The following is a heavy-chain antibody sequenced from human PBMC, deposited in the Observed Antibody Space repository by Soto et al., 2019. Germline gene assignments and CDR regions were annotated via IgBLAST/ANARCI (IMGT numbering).Heavy chain of an antibody. CDR3: GKDVGDVLRFLEWLLAYGMDV. Sequence: GSLRLSGAASVFTFSSYAMNWVRQAPGKGLEWVSGISGSGGRTYYADSVKGRFTISRDNFKNTLYLQMNTLRAEDTAVYYCGKDVGDVLRFLEWLLAYGMDVWGQGTTVTVSS. J-gene: IGHJ6*02. D-gene: IGHD3-3*01. CDR1: VFTFSSYA. V-gene: IGHV3-23*01. CDR2: ISGSGGRT.